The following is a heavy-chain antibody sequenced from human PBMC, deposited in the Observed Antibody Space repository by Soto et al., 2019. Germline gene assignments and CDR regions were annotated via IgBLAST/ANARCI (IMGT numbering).Heavy chain of an antibody. CDR1: GGTFSSYA. CDR3: ARVRLPLYYYGMDV. J-gene: IGHJ6*02. Sequence: QVQLVQSGAEVKKPGSSVKVSCKASGGTFSSYAISWVRQAPGQGLEWMGGIIPIFGTANYAQKFQGRVTTTADESPSTGHMELSSLRSEDTAVYYCARVRLPLYYYGMDVWGQGTTVTVSS. V-gene: IGHV1-69*12. CDR2: IIPIFGTA. D-gene: IGHD6-25*01.